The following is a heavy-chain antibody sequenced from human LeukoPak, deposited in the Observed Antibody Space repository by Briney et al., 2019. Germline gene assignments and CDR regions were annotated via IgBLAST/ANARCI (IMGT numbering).Heavy chain of an antibody. D-gene: IGHD6-19*01. V-gene: IGHV1-8*01. CDR2: MNPNGGNT. CDR1: GYTFTSYD. J-gene: IGHJ4*02. CDR3: ARGLLAVARLRDY. Sequence: ASVKVSCKASGYTFTSYDINWVRQATGQGLEWMGWMNPNGGNTGYAQKFKGRCSMTSNTSTSTAYMHLSSRRSEDTAVYYCARGLLAVARLRDYWGQGTLVTVSS.